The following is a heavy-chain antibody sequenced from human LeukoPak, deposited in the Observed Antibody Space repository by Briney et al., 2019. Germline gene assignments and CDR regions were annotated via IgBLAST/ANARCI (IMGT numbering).Heavy chain of an antibody. CDR1: GYTFTGDY. CDR2: MNPNNGGT. V-gene: IGHV1-2*02. CDR3: ARVETGSWNFDY. Sequence: ASVKVSCKASGYTFTGDYMHWVRQAPGQGLEWMGWMNPNNGGTNYARKFQGRVTMTRDTSISTAHMELSRLRSDDTAVYYCARVETGSWNFDYWGQGTLVTVSS. D-gene: IGHD1-26*01. J-gene: IGHJ4*02.